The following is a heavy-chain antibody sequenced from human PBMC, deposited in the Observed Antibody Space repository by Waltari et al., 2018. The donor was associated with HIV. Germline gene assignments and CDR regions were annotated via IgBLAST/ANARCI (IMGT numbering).Heavy chain of an antibody. CDR1: GLTFSSYG. Sequence: QVQLVESGGGVVQPGGSLRLSCAASGLTFSSYGMHWVRQAPGKGVGWVAFIRDDGRNKYYADSVKGRFTISGDNSKNTLYLQMNSLRAEDTAVYYCAKDVGSSWPPDYWGQGTLVTVSS. CDR3: AKDVGSSWPPDY. CDR2: IRDDGRNK. D-gene: IGHD6-13*01. J-gene: IGHJ4*02. V-gene: IGHV3-30*02.